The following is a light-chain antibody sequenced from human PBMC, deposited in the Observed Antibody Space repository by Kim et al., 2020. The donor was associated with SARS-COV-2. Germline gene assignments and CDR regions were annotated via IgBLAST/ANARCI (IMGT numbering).Light chain of an antibody. CDR3: AVWDDTLNGPV. CDR2: YDD. J-gene: IGLJ2*01. CDR1: DSNFGSNV. V-gene: IGLV1-36*01. Sequence: QSVTISCSGSDSNFGSNVVNWYQQLPGKAPNLLIYYDDLLFSGVSDRFSASKSDTSASLAISGLRSEDEADYFCAVWDDTLNGPVFGGGTKLTVL.